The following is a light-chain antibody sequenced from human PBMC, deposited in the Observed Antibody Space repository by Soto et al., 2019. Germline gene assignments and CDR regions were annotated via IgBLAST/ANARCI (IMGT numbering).Light chain of an antibody. CDR2: AAS. Sequence: DIQMSQSPSLLSPSLGESVTITCRASQVISTSLAWYQLKPGKAPKLLIYAASTLESGVPSRFSASVSGTEFTLTITSLQPDDFATYYCQQFIGSPITFGQGTRMEI. CDR1: QVISTS. CDR3: QQFIGSPIT. J-gene: IGKJ5*01. V-gene: IGKV1-9*01.